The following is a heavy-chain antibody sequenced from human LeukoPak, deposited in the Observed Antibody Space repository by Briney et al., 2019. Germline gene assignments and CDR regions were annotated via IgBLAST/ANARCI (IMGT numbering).Heavy chain of an antibody. Sequence: PSETLSLTCTVSGGSISSGGYYWSWIRQHPGRGLEWIGYIYYSGSTYYNPSLESRVTISVDTSKNQFSLKLSSVTAADTAVYYCARGVMVATSWFDPWGQGTLVTVSS. CDR3: ARGVMVATSWFDP. CDR1: GGSISSGGYY. V-gene: IGHV4-31*03. CDR2: IYYSGST. D-gene: IGHD5-12*01. J-gene: IGHJ5*02.